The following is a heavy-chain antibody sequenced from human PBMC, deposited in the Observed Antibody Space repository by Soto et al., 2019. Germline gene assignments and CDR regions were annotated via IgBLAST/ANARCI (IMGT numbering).Heavy chain of an antibody. CDR1: GFTFTNSA. Sequence: ASVKVSCKASGFTFTNSAVQWVRQARGQRLEWIGWIVVGSGNTNYAQKFQERVTITRDMSTSTAYMELSSLRSEDTAVYYCAAGLTTSSYYYYMDVWGKGTTVTVSS. V-gene: IGHV1-58*01. CDR3: AAGLTTSSYYYYMDV. D-gene: IGHD2-2*01. CDR2: IVVGSGNT. J-gene: IGHJ6*03.